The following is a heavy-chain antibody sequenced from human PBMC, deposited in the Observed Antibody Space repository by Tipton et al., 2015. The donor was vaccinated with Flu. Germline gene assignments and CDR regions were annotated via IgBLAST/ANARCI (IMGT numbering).Heavy chain of an antibody. CDR1: GFSFTKYW. CDR3: VRQPGGVRYFDF. J-gene: IGHJ2*01. V-gene: IGHV5-51*01. CDR2: IYPAGSDT. D-gene: IGHD1-14*01. Sequence: QLVQSGAEVKKPGESLKISCKGSGFSFTKYWIGWVRQMPGKGLEWMGIIYPAGSDTKYSPSFEGHVTISVDRSTGSAYLQWSSLETSDTAMYYCVRQPGGVRYFDFWGRGTLVTVSP.